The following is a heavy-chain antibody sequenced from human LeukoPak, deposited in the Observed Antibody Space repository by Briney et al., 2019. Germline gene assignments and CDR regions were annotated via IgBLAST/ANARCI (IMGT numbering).Heavy chain of an antibody. CDR1: GFTFSTYA. Sequence: QPGRSLRLSYAASGFTFSTYAMHWVRQAPGKGLEWVAVISYDGSNKYYADSVKGRFTISRDNSKNTLYLQMNSLRAEDTAVYYCAKKVYDNIPDAFDIWGQGTMVTVSS. CDR2: ISYDGSNK. CDR3: AKKVYDNIPDAFDI. D-gene: IGHD3-22*01. J-gene: IGHJ3*02. V-gene: IGHV3-30*04.